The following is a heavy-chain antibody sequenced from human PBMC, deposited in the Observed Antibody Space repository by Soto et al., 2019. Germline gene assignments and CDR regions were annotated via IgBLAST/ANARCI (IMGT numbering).Heavy chain of an antibody. V-gene: IGHV1-2*04. J-gene: IGHJ6*02. CDR1: GYTFTGYY. D-gene: IGHD6-19*01. Sequence: ASVKVSCKASGYTFTGYYMHWVRQAPGQGLEWMGWINPNSGGTNYAQKFQGWVTMTRDTSISTAYMELSRLRSDDTAVYYCARNHFSGCSRDGMDVWGQGTTVTVSS. CDR3: ARNHFSGCSRDGMDV. CDR2: INPNSGGT.